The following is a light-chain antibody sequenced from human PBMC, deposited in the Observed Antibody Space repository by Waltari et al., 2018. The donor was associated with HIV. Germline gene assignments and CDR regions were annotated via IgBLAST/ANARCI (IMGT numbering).Light chain of an antibody. Sequence: DIQMTHSPSSLSASLGERFTITCRASQSINIYLKWYQQKSGKAPNLLIYAAANLESGVPSRFSGNGSGTDFTLTINGLQREDFATYYCQQSYSGLIFGPGTRVDV. CDR2: AAA. V-gene: IGKV1-39*01. CDR1: QSINIY. J-gene: IGKJ3*01. CDR3: QQSYSGLI.